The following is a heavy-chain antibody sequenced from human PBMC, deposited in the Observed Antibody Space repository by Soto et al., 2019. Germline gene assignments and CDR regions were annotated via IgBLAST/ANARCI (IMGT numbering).Heavy chain of an antibody. V-gene: IGHV3-30*18. J-gene: IGHJ6*02. D-gene: IGHD3-3*01. CDR2: ISYEGSNK. Sequence: GGSLRLSCAASGFTFSSYGMHWVRQAPSKRLEWVAVISYEGSNKYYADSVKGRFTISRDNSKNTLYLQMNSLRAEDTAVYYCAKDDRIFGDQNYYYYGMDVWGQGTTVTVSS. CDR1: GFTFSSYG. CDR3: AKDDRIFGDQNYYYYGMDV.